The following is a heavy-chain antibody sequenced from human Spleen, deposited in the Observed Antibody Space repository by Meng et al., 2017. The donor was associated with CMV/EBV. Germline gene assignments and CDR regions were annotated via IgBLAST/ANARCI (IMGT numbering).Heavy chain of an antibody. V-gene: IGHV2-5*01. Sequence: SGPTLVKPTQPLTLTCTLSGFSLSTSGVGVGWIRQPPRKALEWLALIYWNDDKRYSPSLKSRLTTTKDTSKNQVVLTMTNMDPGATATYYCAHRRPPFDPWGQGTLVTVSS. J-gene: IGHJ5*02. CDR2: IYWNDDK. CDR1: GFSLSTSGVG. CDR3: AHRRPPFDP.